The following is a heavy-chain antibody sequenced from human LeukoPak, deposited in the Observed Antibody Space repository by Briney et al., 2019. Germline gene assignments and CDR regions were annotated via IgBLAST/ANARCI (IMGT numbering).Heavy chain of an antibody. CDR2: ISSSSSTI. D-gene: IGHD6-13*01. CDR1: GFTFSSYS. V-gene: IGHV3-48*02. CDR3: ARVREGAVGYYSDY. Sequence: GGSLRLSCAASGFTFSSYSMNWVRQAPGKGLEWVSYISSSSSTIYYADSVKGRFTISRDDAKNSLYLQMNSLRDEDTAVYYCARVREGAVGYYSDYWGQGTLVTVSS. J-gene: IGHJ4*02.